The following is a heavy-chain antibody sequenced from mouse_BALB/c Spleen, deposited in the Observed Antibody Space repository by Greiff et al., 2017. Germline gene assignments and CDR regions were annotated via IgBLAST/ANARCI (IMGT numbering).Heavy chain of an antibody. D-gene: IGHD2-14*01. CDR2: IDPANGNT. CDR3: AGEGGYPAWFAY. CDR1: GFNIKDTY. J-gene: IGHJ3*01. Sequence: DVQLQESGAELVKPGASVKLSCTASGFNIKDTYMHWVKQRPEQGLEWIGRIDPANGNTKYDPKFQGKATITADTSSNTAYLQLSSLTSEDTAVYYCAGEGGYPAWFAYWGQGTLVTVSA. V-gene: IGHV14-3*02.